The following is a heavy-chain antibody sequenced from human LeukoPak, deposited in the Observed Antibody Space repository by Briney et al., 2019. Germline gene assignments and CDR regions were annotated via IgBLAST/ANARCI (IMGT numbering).Heavy chain of an antibody. CDR1: GYTFTIYY. CDR3: ARDLYGANSGAFDI. CDR2: INPSGGST. Sequence: ASVKVSCKASGYTFTIYYMHWVRQAPGQGLEWMGIINPSGGSTSYAQKFQGRVTVTRDMSTSTVYMELSSLRSEDTAVYSCARDLYGANSGAFDIWGQGTMVTVSS. D-gene: IGHD4-23*01. J-gene: IGHJ3*02. V-gene: IGHV1-46*01.